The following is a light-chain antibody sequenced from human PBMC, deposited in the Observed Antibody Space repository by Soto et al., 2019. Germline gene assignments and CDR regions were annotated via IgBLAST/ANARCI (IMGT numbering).Light chain of an antibody. J-gene: IGKJ4*02. CDR3: QQYSTFSP. Sequence: DIQMTQSPSTLSASVGDRVAITCRASQSIKNLLAWYQQKPGKVPKLLIYKASSLESGVPSRFSGNGSGTEFTLTISSLQPDDFATYYCQQYSTFSPFGGGTKVEIK. CDR2: KAS. V-gene: IGKV1-5*03. CDR1: QSIKNL.